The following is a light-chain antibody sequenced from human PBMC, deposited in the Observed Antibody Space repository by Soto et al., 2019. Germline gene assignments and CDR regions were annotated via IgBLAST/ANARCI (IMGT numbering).Light chain of an antibody. Sequence: TQMTQSPLSLSASVGEKIIITCRASRDVGSDVSWYQQTPGQAPKIVIYAASNLYTGVPSRFRGRRSGTEFTLTISRLQPEDFSSYYCLQDYGDSWTFGQGTKVDIK. CDR1: RDVGSD. CDR3: LQDYGDSWT. V-gene: IGKV1-6*01. J-gene: IGKJ1*01. CDR2: AAS.